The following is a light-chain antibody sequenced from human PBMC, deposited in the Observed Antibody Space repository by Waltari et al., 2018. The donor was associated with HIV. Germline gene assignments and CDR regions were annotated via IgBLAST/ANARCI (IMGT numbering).Light chain of an antibody. CDR3: QTWDSSTVV. CDR1: NLGDKF. V-gene: IGLV3-1*01. J-gene: IGLJ2*01. Sequence: SYELTQPPSVSVSPGQTASIPCSGDNLGDKFVCWYQQKPGQSPVLVIYQDNKRPSGIPERFSGSNSGKTATLTISGTQAMDEADFYCQTWDSSTVVFGGGTKLTVL. CDR2: QDN.